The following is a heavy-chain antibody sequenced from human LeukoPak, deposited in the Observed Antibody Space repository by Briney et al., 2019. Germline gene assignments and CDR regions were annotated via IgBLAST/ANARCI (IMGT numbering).Heavy chain of an antibody. D-gene: IGHD3-22*01. Sequence: GRSLRLSCAASGFTFSSYGMHWVRQAPGKGLEWVAVISYDGSNKYYADSVKGRSTISRDNSKNTLYLQMNSLRAEDTAVYYCAKGSGYNFDYWGQGTLVTVSS. V-gene: IGHV3-30*18. CDR3: AKGSGYNFDY. CDR2: ISYDGSNK. J-gene: IGHJ4*02. CDR1: GFTFSSYG.